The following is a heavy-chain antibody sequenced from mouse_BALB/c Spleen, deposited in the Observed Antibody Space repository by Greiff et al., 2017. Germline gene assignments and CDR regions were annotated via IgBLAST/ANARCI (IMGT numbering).Heavy chain of an antibody. CDR2: ISYSGST. D-gene: IGHD2-1*01. J-gene: IGHJ2*01. CDR1: GYSITSDYA. V-gene: IGHV3-2*02. CDR3: AKVYGNYFDY. Sequence: QSGPGLVKPSQSLSLTCTVTGYSITSDYAWNWIRQFPGNKLEWMGYISYSGSTSYNPSLKSRISITRDTSKNQFFLQLNSVTTEDTATYYCAKVYGNYFDYWGQGTTLTVSS.